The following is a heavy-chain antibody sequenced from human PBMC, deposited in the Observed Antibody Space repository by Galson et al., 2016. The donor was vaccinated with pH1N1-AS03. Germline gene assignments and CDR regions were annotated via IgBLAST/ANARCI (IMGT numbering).Heavy chain of an antibody. Sequence: QSGAEVKKPGESLKISCKVSGYTFTTYWISWVRQMPGKDLEWMARIDPSDSYRTYSPSFRGHVTISADKSINTAYLQWDSLKASDSAFYYCARPAVDGDYFDNWGQGTLVTVSS. CDR3: ARPAVDGDYFDN. CDR1: GYTFTTYW. CDR2: IDPSDSYR. D-gene: IGHD4-17*01. J-gene: IGHJ4*02. V-gene: IGHV5-10-1*01.